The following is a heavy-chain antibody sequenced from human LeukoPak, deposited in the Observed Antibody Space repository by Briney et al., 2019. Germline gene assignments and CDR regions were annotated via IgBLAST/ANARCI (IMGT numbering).Heavy chain of an antibody. J-gene: IGHJ4*02. D-gene: IGHD3-22*01. CDR3: ANTYYDSSGLDY. V-gene: IGHV3-30*18. CDR2: ISYDGSSK. Sequence: GGSLRLSCAASGFTFSSYGMHWVRQAPGKGLERVAVISYDGSSKYYADSVKGRFTISRDNSKNTVYLQMNSLRAEDTAVYYCANTYYDSSGLDYWGQGTLVTVSS. CDR1: GFTFSSYG.